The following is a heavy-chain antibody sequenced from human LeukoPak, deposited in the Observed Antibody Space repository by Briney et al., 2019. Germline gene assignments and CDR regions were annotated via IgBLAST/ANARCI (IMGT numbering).Heavy chain of an antibody. CDR3: ARYCSGDTCRYFDY. J-gene: IGHJ4*02. V-gene: IGHV4-31*03. CDR1: GGSISSGGYY. Sequence: SQTLSLTCTVSGGSISSGGYYCSWIRQLPGKGLQWMGYIHYTGYTFLIPSLKSRVTMSLGTSENQFSLKLSSVTAADTAVYYCARYCSGDTCRYFDYWGQGTLVTVSS. CDR2: IHYTGYT. D-gene: IGHD2-15*01.